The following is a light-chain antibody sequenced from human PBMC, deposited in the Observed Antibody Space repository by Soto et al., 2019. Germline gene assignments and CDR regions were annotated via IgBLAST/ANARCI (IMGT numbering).Light chain of an antibody. V-gene: IGLV2-8*01. CDR3: SSYAGTPFV. CDR2: EVN. CDR1: SSDVGRYNC. J-gene: IGLJ1*01. Sequence: QSVLTQPASVSGSPGQSIAISCTGTSSDVGRYNCVSWYQQHPGKAPKLMISEVNKRASGVPDRFSGSKSGNTASLTVSGLQAEDEADYYCSSYAGTPFVFGTGTKVTVL.